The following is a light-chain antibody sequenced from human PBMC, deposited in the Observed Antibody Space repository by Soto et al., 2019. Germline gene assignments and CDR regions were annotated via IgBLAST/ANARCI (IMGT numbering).Light chain of an antibody. J-gene: IGLJ7*01. CDR3: ETWDSNSHV. V-gene: IGLV4-60*02. CDR2: LEGSGNY. CDR1: SGHSSNI. Sequence: QAVLTQSSSASASLGSSVKLTCTLSSGHSSNIIAWHQQQSGKAPRYLMKLEGSGNYNKGSGVPDRFSGSSSGADRYLTISNLHVEDEADYYCETWDSNSHVFGGGTQLTVL.